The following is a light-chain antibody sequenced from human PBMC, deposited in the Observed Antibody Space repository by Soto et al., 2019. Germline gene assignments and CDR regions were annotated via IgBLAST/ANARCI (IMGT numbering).Light chain of an antibody. CDR3: SSYTTSSTHVV. Sequence: QSALTQPASVSGSPGQSITISCTGTSSDVGSYNYVSLYQQYPGKAPKRMIYDVSNRPSGVSYRFSGSKSGNTASLTISGLQAEDEADYYCSSYTTSSTHVVFGGGTKLTVL. V-gene: IGLV2-14*01. J-gene: IGLJ2*01. CDR2: DVS. CDR1: SSDVGSYNY.